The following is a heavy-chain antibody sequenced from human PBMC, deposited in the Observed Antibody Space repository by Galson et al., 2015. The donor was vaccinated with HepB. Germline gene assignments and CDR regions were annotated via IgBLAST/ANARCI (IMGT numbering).Heavy chain of an antibody. CDR2: VKQDGSEK. CDR3: ARVRGYGSGYHHSFDY. D-gene: IGHD3-22*01. J-gene: IGHJ4*02. V-gene: IGHV3-7*01. Sequence: SLRLSCAASGFTFNTYWMSWVRQAPGKGLEWVANVKQDGSEKYYVDSVKGRFTISRDNARNSLYLQMNSLRADDTAVYYCARVRGYGSGYHHSFDYWGQGTLVTVSS. CDR1: GFTFNTYW.